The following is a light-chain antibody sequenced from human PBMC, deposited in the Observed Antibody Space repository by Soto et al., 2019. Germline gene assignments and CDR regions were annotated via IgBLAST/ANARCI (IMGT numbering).Light chain of an antibody. CDR2: EVS. Sequence: SPRPEPDSRSVPLGQSITISCTETSSDVGGYNYVSWYQHHPGKAPKLMIYEVSNRPSGVSYRFSGSKSGNTASLTISGLQAEEEADYYCSSSVTDSSYVFGTGTNVTVL. CDR3: SSSVTDSSYV. V-gene: IGLV2-14*01. CDR1: SSDVGGYNY. J-gene: IGLJ1*01.